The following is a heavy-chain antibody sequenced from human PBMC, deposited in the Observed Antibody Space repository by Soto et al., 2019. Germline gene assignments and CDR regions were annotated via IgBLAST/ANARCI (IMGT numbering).Heavy chain of an antibody. Sequence: ASAKVSSEASGGTFTSSAVQWLRQARGQRLEWIGWIVVGSGNTNYAQKFQERVTITRDMSTTTAYIELSSLRSEDTAVYYCAAANAPFYYYYGMDVWGQGTTVTVSS. CDR2: IVVGSGNT. J-gene: IGHJ6*02. CDR3: AAANAPFYYYYGMDV. CDR1: GGTFTSSA. D-gene: IGHD2-2*01. V-gene: IGHV1-58*01.